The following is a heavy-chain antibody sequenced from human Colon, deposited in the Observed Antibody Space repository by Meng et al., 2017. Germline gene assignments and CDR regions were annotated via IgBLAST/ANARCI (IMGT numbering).Heavy chain of an antibody. Sequence: QVPLQGAGPGLVKPSQTLSLTCTVSGGSISNGFFFWSWIRQHPLKGLEWIGSVSHTGSTSYNPSIQSLVTISRDTPKNQFSLNLTSVTAADTAVYFCARGSGTLRHFDYWGQGTLVTVSS. CDR1: GGSISNGFFF. V-gene: IGHV4-31*01. J-gene: IGHJ4*02. D-gene: IGHD1-26*01. CDR2: VSHTGST. CDR3: ARGSGTLRHFDY.